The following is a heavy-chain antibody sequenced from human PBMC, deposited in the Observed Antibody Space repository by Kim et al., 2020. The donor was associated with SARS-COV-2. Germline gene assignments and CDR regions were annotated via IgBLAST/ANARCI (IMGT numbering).Heavy chain of an antibody. J-gene: IGHJ4*02. Sequence: GGSLRLSCAASGFTVSDNYMSWVRQAPGKGLEWVSIIYSDGKTYYADSVKGRFTISRDSSKNTVYLQINSLRVEDTGMYFCARDTHSAYRADHRCQGTLVTVST. V-gene: IGHV3-53*01. D-gene: IGHD3-16*01. CDR3: ARDTHSAYRADH. CDR1: GFTVSDNY. CDR2: IYSDGKT.